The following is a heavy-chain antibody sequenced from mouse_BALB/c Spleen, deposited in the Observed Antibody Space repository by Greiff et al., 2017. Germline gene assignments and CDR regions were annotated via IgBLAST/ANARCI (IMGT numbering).Heavy chain of an antibody. D-gene: IGHD2-2*01. CDR3: ARSGGYDVRRYFDV. Sequence: VQLQQSGAELVMPGASVKMSCKASGYTFTDYWMHWVKQRPGQGLEWIGAIDTSDSYTSYNQKFKGKATLTVDESSSTAYMQLSSLTSEDSAVYYCARSGGYDVRRYFDVWGAGTTVTVSS. V-gene: IGHV1-69*01. J-gene: IGHJ1*01. CDR2: IDTSDSYT. CDR1: GYTFTDYW.